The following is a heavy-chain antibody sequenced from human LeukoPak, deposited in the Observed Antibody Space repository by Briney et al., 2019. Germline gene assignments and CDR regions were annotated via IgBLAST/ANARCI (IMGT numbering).Heavy chain of an antibody. CDR3: ARVSSSGDYYDN. CDR2: INPNSGGT. V-gene: IGHV1-2*02. D-gene: IGHD3-10*01. Sequence: GASVKVSCKASGYTFTGYYMHWVRQAPGQGLEWMGWINPNSGGTNYAQKFQGRVTMTTDTSISTAYMELGGLRYDDTAVYYCARVSSSGDYYDNWGQGTLVTVSS. J-gene: IGHJ4*02. CDR1: GYTFTGYY.